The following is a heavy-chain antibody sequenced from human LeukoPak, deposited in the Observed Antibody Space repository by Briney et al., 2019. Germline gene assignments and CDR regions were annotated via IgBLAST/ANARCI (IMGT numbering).Heavy chain of an antibody. Sequence: GGSLRLSCAASGFTFSSHAMSWVRQAPGKGLEWVSAISGSGGSTYYADSVKGRFTISRDNSKNTLYLQMNSLRAEDTAIYYCAKDKWRTMVRGVTFDIWGQGTMVTVSS. CDR1: GFTFSSHA. V-gene: IGHV3-23*01. CDR2: ISGSGGST. CDR3: AKDKWRTMVRGVTFDI. D-gene: IGHD3-10*01. J-gene: IGHJ3*02.